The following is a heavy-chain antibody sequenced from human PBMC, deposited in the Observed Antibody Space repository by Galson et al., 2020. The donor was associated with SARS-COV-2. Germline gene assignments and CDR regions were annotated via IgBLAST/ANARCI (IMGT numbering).Heavy chain of an antibody. D-gene: IGHD6-19*01. CDR3: VREKRSYGCGWFFDY. CDR1: GFSLSTTGMC. CDR2: IDWDDDK. V-gene: IGHV2-70*01. Sequence: GPTLVKPTQTLTLTCTFSGFSLSTTGMCVSWIRQPPGKALEWLALIDWDDDKIYNTSLKTRLTISKDTSKNLVVLTLTSMDPVDTATYYCVREKRSYGCGWFFDYWGQGTLVTVSS. J-gene: IGHJ4*02.